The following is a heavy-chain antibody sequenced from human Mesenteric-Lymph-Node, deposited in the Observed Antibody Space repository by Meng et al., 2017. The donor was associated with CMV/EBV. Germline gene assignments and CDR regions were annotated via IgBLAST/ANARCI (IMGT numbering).Heavy chain of an antibody. V-gene: IGHV3-66*01. D-gene: IGHD3-10*01. CDR3: ATSGSRGYFDY. Sequence: GESLKISCVASGFTVSTKYLTWVRQDPGKGLEWVSVLYSGGSTYYADSVKGRFTISRDNAKNSLYLQMNSLRAEDTAVYYCATSGSRGYFDYWGQGTLVTVSS. J-gene: IGHJ4*02. CDR2: LYSGGST. CDR1: GFTVSTKY.